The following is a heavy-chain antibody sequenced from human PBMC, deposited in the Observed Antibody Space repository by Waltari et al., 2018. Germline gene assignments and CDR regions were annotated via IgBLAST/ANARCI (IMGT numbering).Heavy chain of an antibody. Sequence: EVQLLESGGGWVRPGGSLRLSCAASGFTFNNYALSWVRQAPGKGLEFSAISGSDGSTYYADSVKGRFTISRDNSKNTLHLQMNSLRAEDTAVYYCAKGRLQFGGAVDYWGQGTLITVSS. CDR1: GFTFNNYA. V-gene: IGHV3-23*01. D-gene: IGHD5-12*01. J-gene: IGHJ4*02. CDR3: AKGRLQFGGAVDY. CDR2: ISGSDGST.